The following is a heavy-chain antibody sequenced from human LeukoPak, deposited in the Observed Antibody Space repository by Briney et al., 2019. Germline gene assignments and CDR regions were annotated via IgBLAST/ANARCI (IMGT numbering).Heavy chain of an antibody. CDR2: INGSGGST. D-gene: IGHD4-17*01. J-gene: IGHJ2*01. Sequence: GAALQISCAASGFTFSSYAMSWGRQAPGKGLEWVSAINGSGGSTYYADSVKGRFTISRDNSKNTLYLQMNSLRAEDTAVYYCAKSLTTVTTGGWYFDLWGRGTLVTVSS. CDR1: GFTFSSYA. CDR3: AKSLTTVTTGGWYFDL. V-gene: IGHV3-23*01.